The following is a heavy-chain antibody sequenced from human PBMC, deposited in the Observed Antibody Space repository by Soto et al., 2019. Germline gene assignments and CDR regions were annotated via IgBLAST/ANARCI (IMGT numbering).Heavy chain of an antibody. V-gene: IGHV4-39*01. D-gene: IGHD1-26*01. J-gene: IGHJ5*02. CDR2: IYYTGTT. CDR1: GGSISSSSYY. Sequence: QLQLQESGPGLVKPSETLSLTCTVSGGSISSSSYYWGWIRQPPGKGMEWIGSIYYTGTTYYNPSLKSRDTISVDPAKIQCSLTLSSVTAADTAVYYCERPGWEWFDPWGQGTLVTVSS. CDR3: ERPGWEWFDP.